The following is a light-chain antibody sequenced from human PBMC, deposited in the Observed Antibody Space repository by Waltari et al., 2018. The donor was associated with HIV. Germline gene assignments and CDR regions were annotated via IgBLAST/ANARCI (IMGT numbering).Light chain of an antibody. J-gene: IGLJ2*01. CDR3: QVWDSSTDHVV. V-gene: IGLV3-21*04. CDR1: NIGRKS. Sequence: SPVLTQPPSVSVAPGQTASITCGAHNIGRKSVHRYQQKPGQAPVLVMVYDTDRPAGIPERFSGSNSANTAILTISRVGAGDEADYYCQVWDSSTDHVVFGGGTKLTVL. CDR2: YDT.